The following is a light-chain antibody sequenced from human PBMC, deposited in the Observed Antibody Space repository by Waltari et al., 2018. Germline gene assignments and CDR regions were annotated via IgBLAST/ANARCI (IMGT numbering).Light chain of an antibody. CDR1: RGVSSW. V-gene: IGKV1-5*03. J-gene: IGKJ1*01. CDR2: KAS. CDR3: QHYDSYSWA. Sequence: DIQMTQSPSTLSASVGDRVTLTCRASRGVSSWLAWYQQIPGKAPKLLIHKASSLASGVPSRFSGSGSGTEFTLTISSLQPDDFATYYCQHYDSYSWAFGHGTKVEIK.